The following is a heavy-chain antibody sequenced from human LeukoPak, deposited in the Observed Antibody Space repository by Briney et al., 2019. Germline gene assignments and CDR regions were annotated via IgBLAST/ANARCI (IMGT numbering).Heavy chain of an antibody. D-gene: IGHD1-26*01. CDR2: ISSSSRTI. J-gene: IGHJ3*02. CDR1: GFTFSSYS. Sequence: PGGSLRLSCAASGFTFSSYSMNWVRQAPGKGLEWVSYISSSSRTIYYADSVKGRFTISRDNAKNSLYLQMNSLRAEDTAVYYCARVESWEHSGSSQDAFDIWGQGTMVTVSS. CDR3: ARVESWEHSGSSQDAFDI. V-gene: IGHV3-48*01.